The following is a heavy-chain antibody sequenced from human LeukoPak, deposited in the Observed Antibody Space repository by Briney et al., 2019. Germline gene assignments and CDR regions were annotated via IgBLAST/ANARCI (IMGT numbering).Heavy chain of an antibody. CDR1: GGAISSSSYY. CDR3: ARLQIRRPFDH. V-gene: IGHV4-39*01. J-gene: IGHJ4*02. CDR2: IYYSGST. Sequence: KPSETLSLTCTVSGGAISSSSYYWGWIRQPPGKGLEWIGSIYYSGSTYYNPSLKSRVTISVDTSKNQFSLKLTSVTAADTAVYYCARLQIRRPFDHWGQGALVTVSS.